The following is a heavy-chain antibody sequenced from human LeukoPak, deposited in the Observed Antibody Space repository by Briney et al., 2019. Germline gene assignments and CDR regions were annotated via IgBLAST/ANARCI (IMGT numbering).Heavy chain of an antibody. CDR2: FDPEDGET. J-gene: IGHJ3*02. Sequence: ASVKVSGKVSGYTLTELSMHWVRRAPGKGLEWWGGFDPEDGETIYAQKFQGRDTMTEDTSTDTAYMELSSLRSEDTAVYYCATDEMAFDIWGQGTMVTVSS. V-gene: IGHV1-24*01. D-gene: IGHD5-24*01. CDR1: GYTLTELS. CDR3: ATDEMAFDI.